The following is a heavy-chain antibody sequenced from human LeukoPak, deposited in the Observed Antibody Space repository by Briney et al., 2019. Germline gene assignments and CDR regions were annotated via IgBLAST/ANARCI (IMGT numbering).Heavy chain of an antibody. CDR1: GFTFSSYS. D-gene: IGHD3-10*01. Sequence: GSLRLSCAASGFTFSSYSMNWVRQAPGKGLEWVSSISSSSSYIYYADSVKGRFTISRDNAKNSLYLQMNSLRAADTAVYYCARDIVSGSYYNYYYYGMDVWGQGTTVTVSS. V-gene: IGHV3-21*01. CDR2: ISSSSSYI. J-gene: IGHJ6*02. CDR3: ARDIVSGSYYNYYYYGMDV.